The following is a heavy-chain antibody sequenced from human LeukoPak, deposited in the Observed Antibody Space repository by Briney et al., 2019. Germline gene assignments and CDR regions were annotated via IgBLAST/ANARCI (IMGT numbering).Heavy chain of an antibody. CDR3: ARGLTYYDFWSGYSRNWFDP. Sequence: SETLSLTCAVSGGSISSGGYSWSWIRQPPGKGLEWIGYIYHNGSTYYNPSLKSRVTISVDRSKNQFSLKLSSVTAADTAEYYCARGLTYYDFWSGYSRNWFDPWGQGTLVTVSS. CDR2: IYHNGST. V-gene: IGHV4-30-2*01. D-gene: IGHD3-3*01. J-gene: IGHJ5*02. CDR1: GGSISSGGYS.